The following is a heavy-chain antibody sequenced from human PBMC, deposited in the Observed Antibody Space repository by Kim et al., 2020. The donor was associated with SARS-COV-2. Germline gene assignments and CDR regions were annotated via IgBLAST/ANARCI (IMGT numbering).Heavy chain of an antibody. CDR2: INPSGGST. Sequence: ASVKVSCKASGYTFTSYYMHWVRQAPGQGLEWMGIINPSGGSTSYAQKFQGRVTMTRDTSTSTVYMELSSLRSEDTAVYFCARKGGGSYYKSGLDYWGQGTLVTVSS. CDR3: ARKGGGSYYKSGLDY. D-gene: IGHD3-10*01. V-gene: IGHV1-46*01. CDR1: GYTFTSYY. J-gene: IGHJ4*02.